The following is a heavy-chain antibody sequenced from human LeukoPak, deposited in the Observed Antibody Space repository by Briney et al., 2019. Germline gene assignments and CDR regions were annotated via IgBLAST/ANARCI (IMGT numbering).Heavy chain of an antibody. V-gene: IGHV1-2*02. CDR3: ARVESLALTSIDY. Sequence: ASVKVSCKISGYIFTGYYVHWVRQAPGQGLEWMGWLNPNSGDTHYAQTFQGRVTMTGDTSIKTAYMEVSGLRSDDTAVYYCARVESLALTSIDYWGQGTLVTVSS. CDR2: LNPNSGDT. D-gene: IGHD3-16*01. J-gene: IGHJ4*02. CDR1: GYIFTGYY.